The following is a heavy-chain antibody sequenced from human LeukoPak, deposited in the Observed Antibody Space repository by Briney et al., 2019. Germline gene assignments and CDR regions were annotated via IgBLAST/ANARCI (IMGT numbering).Heavy chain of an antibody. J-gene: IGHJ4*02. CDR2: INHSGST. CDR1: GGSFSGYY. Sequence: SETLSLTCAVYGGSFSGYYWSWIRQPPGKGLEWIGEINHSGSTNYNPSLKSRVTISVDTSKNQFSPKLSSVTAADTAVYYCARIKRARARSAALDYWGQGTLVTVSS. D-gene: IGHD6-25*01. V-gene: IGHV4-34*01. CDR3: ARIKRARARSAALDY.